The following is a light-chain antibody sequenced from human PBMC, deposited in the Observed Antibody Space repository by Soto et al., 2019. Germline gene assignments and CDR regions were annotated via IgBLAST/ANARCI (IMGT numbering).Light chain of an antibody. CDR3: QQYGSSPIT. CDR2: GAS. CDR1: QSVSSSY. J-gene: IGKJ5*01. Sequence: EIVLTQSPGTLSLSPGERATLSCRASQSVSSSYSAWYQQKSGQAPRLLIYGASSRATGIPDRFSGSGSGTDFTLTISRLEPEDFAAYYCQQYGSSPITFGQGTRLEIK. V-gene: IGKV3-20*01.